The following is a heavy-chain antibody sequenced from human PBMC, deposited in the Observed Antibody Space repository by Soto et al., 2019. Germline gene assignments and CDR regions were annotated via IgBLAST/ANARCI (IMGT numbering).Heavy chain of an antibody. V-gene: IGHV4-30-2*01. J-gene: IGHJ4*02. Sequence: SETLSLTCAVSGGSISSGGYSWSWIRQPPGKGLEWIGYIYHSGSTYYNPSLKSRVTISVDRSKNQFSLKLSSVTAADTAVYYCARGGWSGYYFDYWGQGTLVTVSS. D-gene: IGHD3-3*01. CDR3: ARGGWSGYYFDY. CDR2: IYHSGST. CDR1: GGSISSGGYS.